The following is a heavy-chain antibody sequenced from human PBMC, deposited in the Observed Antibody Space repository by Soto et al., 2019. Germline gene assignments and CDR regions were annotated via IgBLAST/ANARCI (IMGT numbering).Heavy chain of an antibody. J-gene: IGHJ4*02. D-gene: IGHD3-22*01. V-gene: IGHV4-30-2*01. CDR1: GGSISSGGYS. CDR3: ARDRSHSSAYWWLDY. CDR2: IYHSGST. Sequence: SETLSLTCAVSGGSISSGGYSWSWIRQPPGKGLEWIGYIYHSGSTYYNPSLKSRVTISVDRSKNQFSLKLSSVTAADTAVYYCARDRSHSSAYWWLDYWGQGTQVTVSS.